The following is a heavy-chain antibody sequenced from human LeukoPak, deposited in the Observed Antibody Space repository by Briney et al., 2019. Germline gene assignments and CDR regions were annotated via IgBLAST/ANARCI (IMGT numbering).Heavy chain of an antibody. CDR1: GYTFTGYY. D-gene: IGHD2-8*01. J-gene: IGHJ6*02. V-gene: IGHV1-2*02. CDR3: ARHFVLMGRTSYGMDV. CDR2: INPNSGGT. Sequence: GASVKVSCKASGYTFTGYYMHWVRQAPGQGLEWMGWINPNSGGTNYAQKFQGRVTMTRDTSISTAYMELSRLRSDDTAVYYCARHFVLMGRTSYGMDVWGQGTTVTVSS.